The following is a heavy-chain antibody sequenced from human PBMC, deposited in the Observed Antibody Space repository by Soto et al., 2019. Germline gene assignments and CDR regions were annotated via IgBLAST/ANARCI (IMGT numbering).Heavy chain of an antibody. CDR1: GFTVSSNY. CDR3: ARARGVLEYFQH. Sequence: EVQLVESGGGLVQPGGSLRLSCAASGFTVSSNYMSWVRQAPGKGLEWVSVIYSGGSTYYADSVKGRFTISRDNSKNTLYLQMNSLRAEETAVYYCARARGVLEYFQHWGQGTLVTVSS. J-gene: IGHJ1*01. D-gene: IGHD3-10*01. V-gene: IGHV3-66*01. CDR2: IYSGGST.